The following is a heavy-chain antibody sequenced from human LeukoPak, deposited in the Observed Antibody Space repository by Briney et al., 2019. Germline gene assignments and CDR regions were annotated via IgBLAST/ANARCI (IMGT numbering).Heavy chain of an antibody. V-gene: IGHV7-4-1*02. J-gene: IGHJ4*02. CDR3: ARVSSGIAVAPSGY. CDR2: INTNTGNP. Sequence: AASVKVSCKASGYTFTSYAMNWVRQAPGQGLEWMGWINTNTGNPTYAQGFTGRFVFSLDTSVSTAYLQISSLKAEDTAVYYCARVSSGIAVAPSGYWGQGTLVTVSS. CDR1: GYTFTSYA. D-gene: IGHD6-19*01.